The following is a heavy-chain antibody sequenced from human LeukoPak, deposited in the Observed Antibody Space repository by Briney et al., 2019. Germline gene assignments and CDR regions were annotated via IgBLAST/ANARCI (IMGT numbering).Heavy chain of an antibody. V-gene: IGHV1-18*01. J-gene: IGHJ1*01. CDR2: ISAYNGNT. Sequence: ASVKVSCKASRYTFTSYGISRVRQAPGQGLEWMGWISAYNGNTNYAQKLQGKVTMTTDTSTSTAYMELRILRSDDTVVYYCARAYYDFWSGYSAWSEYFQHWGQGTLVTVSS. CDR1: RYTFTSYG. CDR3: ARAYYDFWSGYSAWSEYFQH. D-gene: IGHD3-3*01.